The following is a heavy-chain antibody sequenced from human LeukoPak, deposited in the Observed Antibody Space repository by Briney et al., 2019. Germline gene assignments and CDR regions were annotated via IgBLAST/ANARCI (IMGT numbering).Heavy chain of an antibody. V-gene: IGHV4-39*01. J-gene: IGHJ5*02. CDR1: GGSISSSSYY. Sequence: SETLSLTCTVSGGSISSSSYYWGWIRQPPGKGLEWIGSIYCSGSTYYNPSLKSRVTISVDTSKNQFSLKLSSVTAEDTAVYYCARANGITYDFWSGYYPNWFDPWGQGTLVTVSS. CDR3: ARANGITYDFWSGYYPNWFDP. D-gene: IGHD3-3*01. CDR2: IYCSGST.